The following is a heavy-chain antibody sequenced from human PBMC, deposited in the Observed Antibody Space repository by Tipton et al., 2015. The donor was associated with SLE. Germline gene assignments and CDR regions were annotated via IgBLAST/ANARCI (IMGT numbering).Heavy chain of an antibody. Sequence: QSGPEVKKPGESLKISCKGSGYSFTSYWIGWVRQMPGKGLEWMGFIYPGDSDTRYSPSFQGQVTISADKSISTAYLQWSSLKASDTAMYYCARSKKLSEDRGFGFDYWGQGTLVTVSS. CDR1: GYSFTSYW. V-gene: IGHV5-51*01. CDR3: ARSKKLSEDRGFGFDY. D-gene: IGHD3-16*01. J-gene: IGHJ4*02. CDR2: IYPGDSDT.